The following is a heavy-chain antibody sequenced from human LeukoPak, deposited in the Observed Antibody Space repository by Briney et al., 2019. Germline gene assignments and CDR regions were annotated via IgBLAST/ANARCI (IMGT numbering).Heavy chain of an antibody. J-gene: IGHJ4*02. D-gene: IGHD3-10*01. CDR3: AKDRGFGEYFPFFY. Sequence: GGSLRLSCSASGFTFSTYAMRCVRQTPEKGLECVSSISGSGGSTYYADSVKGRFTISRDNSKNTLYLQMNSLRAEDTAVYYCAKDRGFGEYFPFFYWGQGTLVTVSS. V-gene: IGHV3-23*01. CDR1: GFTFSTYA. CDR2: ISGSGGST.